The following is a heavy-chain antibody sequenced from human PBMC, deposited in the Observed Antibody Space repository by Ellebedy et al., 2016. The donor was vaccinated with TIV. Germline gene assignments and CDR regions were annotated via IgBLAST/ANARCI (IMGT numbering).Heavy chain of an antibody. Sequence: MPSETLSLTCSVSRASLIDNNYYWGWIRQPPGKGLEWIGSMFYTGETYYSPSLESRVSISADTSTNQFSLRLTSVTAADTAVYFCARRYSGSHYAYWGQGKLVTVSS. J-gene: IGHJ4*02. CDR1: RASLIDNNYY. D-gene: IGHD5-12*01. V-gene: IGHV4-39*01. CDR3: ARRYSGSHYAY. CDR2: MFYTGET.